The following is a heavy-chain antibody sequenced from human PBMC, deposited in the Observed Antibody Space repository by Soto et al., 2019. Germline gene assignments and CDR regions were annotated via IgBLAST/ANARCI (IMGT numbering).Heavy chain of an antibody. CDR1: GYTFTNYY. CDR2: INPNRGGT. Sequence: QVQLVQSGAEVKKPGASVKVSCEASGYTFTNYYIHWVRQARGQGLEWMGWINPNRGGTNFAQKFQGRVSMTRDTSITTAYMELNRLTSDDTAVYYCARDLGYGGNSGAFDVWGQGTMITVSP. D-gene: IGHD4-17*01. J-gene: IGHJ3*01. V-gene: IGHV1-2*02. CDR3: ARDLGYGGNSGAFDV.